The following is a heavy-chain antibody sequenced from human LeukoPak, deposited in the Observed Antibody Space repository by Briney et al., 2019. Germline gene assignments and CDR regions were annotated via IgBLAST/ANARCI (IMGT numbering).Heavy chain of an antibody. Sequence: SETLSLTCTLSGGSISSYYWSWIREPPGKGLEWIGYIYYSGSTNYNPSLKSRVTISVDTSKNQFSLKLSSVTAADTAVYYCARKLAYYDFWSGYSYDAFDIWGQGTMVTVSS. J-gene: IGHJ3*02. CDR1: GGSISSYY. CDR3: ARKLAYYDFWSGYSYDAFDI. D-gene: IGHD3-3*01. CDR2: IYYSGST. V-gene: IGHV4-59*01.